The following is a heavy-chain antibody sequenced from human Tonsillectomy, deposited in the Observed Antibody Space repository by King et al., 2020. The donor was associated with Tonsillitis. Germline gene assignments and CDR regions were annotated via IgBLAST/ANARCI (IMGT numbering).Heavy chain of an antibody. CDR2: IYTSGST. CDR1: GGSISSGSYY. Sequence: VQLQESGPGLVKPSQTLSLTCTVSGGSISSGSYYWSWIRQPAGKGLEWIGRIYTSGSTNYNPPLKSLVTISVDTFNNQFSLKLISVTAADTALYYCARYYDFWSGFSYFDYWGQGTLVTVSS. D-gene: IGHD3-3*01. V-gene: IGHV4-61*02. J-gene: IGHJ4*02. CDR3: ARYYDFWSGFSYFDY.